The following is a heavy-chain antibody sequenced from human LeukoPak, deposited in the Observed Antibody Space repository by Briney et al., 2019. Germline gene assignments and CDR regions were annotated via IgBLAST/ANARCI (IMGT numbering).Heavy chain of an antibody. D-gene: IGHD3-9*01. CDR3: AKGGSYSMTGYAPFDS. V-gene: IGHV3-30*18. CDR1: GFTFSSYG. J-gene: IGHJ4*02. CDR2: ISYDGSNK. Sequence: QAGGSLRLSCAASGFTFSSYGMHWVRQAPGKGLEWVAVISYDGSNKYYADSVKGRFTISRDNSKNTLYLQMNSLRAEDTALYYCAKGGSYSMTGYAPFDSWGQGARVTVSS.